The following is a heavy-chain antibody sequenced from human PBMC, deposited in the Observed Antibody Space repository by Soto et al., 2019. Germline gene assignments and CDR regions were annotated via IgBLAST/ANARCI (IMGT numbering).Heavy chain of an antibody. Sequence: SGGSLRLSCAASGFTFSSYAMSWVRQAPGKGLEWVSVISSSGCSTDYADSVKGRFTISRDNSKNTLYLQMNSLRAEDTAVYYCAKKRSYYFDYWGQGTLVTVSS. J-gene: IGHJ4*02. D-gene: IGHD3-10*01. CDR1: GFTFSSYA. V-gene: IGHV3-23*01. CDR2: ISSSGCST. CDR3: AKKRSYYFDY.